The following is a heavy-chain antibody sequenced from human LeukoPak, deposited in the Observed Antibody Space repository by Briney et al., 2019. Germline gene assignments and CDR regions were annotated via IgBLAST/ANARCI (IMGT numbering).Heavy chain of an antibody. V-gene: IGHV4-30-4*01. CDR2: INHSGST. Sequence: SQTLSLTCTVSGGSISSGDYYWSWIRQPPGKGLEWIGEINHSGSTNYNPSLKSRVTISVDTSKNQFSLKLSSVTAADTAVYYCARGRSGSYDYWGQGTLVTVSS. J-gene: IGHJ4*02. CDR3: ARGRSGSYDY. D-gene: IGHD1-26*01. CDR1: GGSISSGDYY.